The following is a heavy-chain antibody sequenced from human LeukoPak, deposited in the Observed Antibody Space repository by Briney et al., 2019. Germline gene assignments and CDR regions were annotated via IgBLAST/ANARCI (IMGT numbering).Heavy chain of an antibody. D-gene: IGHD5-18*01. V-gene: IGHV4-34*01. CDR1: GGSFSGYY. Sequence: SETLSLTCAVYGGSFSGYYWSWIRQPPGKRLEWIGEINHSGSTNYNPSLKSRVTISVDTSNNQFSLKLSSVTAADTAVYYCVRITGYTYGCFDYWGQGTLVTVSS. J-gene: IGHJ4*02. CDR3: VRITGYTYGCFDY. CDR2: INHSGST.